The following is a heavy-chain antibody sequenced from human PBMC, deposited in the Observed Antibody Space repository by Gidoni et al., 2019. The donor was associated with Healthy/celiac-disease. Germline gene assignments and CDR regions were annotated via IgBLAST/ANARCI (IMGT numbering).Heavy chain of an antibody. CDR1: GFTFSSYD. CDR3: TRGTFYGDYWYFDL. J-gene: IGHJ2*01. V-gene: IGHV3-13*05. CDR2: IGTAGDP. Sequence: EVQLVESGGGLVQPGGSLRLSCAASGFTFSSYDMHWVRQATGKGLEWVSAIGTAGDPYYPGSVKGRFTISRENAKNSLYLQMNSLRAGDTAVYYCTRGTFYGDYWYFDLWGRGTLVTVSS. D-gene: IGHD4-17*01.